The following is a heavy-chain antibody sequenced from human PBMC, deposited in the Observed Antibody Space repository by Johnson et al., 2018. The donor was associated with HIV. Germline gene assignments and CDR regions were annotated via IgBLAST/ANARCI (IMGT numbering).Heavy chain of an antibody. CDR2: ISYDGSNK. J-gene: IGHJ3*02. CDR1: GFTFSSYG. V-gene: IGHV3-30*03. Sequence: QVQLVESGGGVVQPGRSLRLSCAASGFTFSSYGMHWVRQAPGKGLEWVAVISYDGSNKYYADSVKGRFTISRDNSKNTLYLQMNSLRAEDTAVYYCARVTMIVVVMQAFDIWVQGTMVTVSS. CDR3: ARVTMIVVVMQAFDI. D-gene: IGHD3-22*01.